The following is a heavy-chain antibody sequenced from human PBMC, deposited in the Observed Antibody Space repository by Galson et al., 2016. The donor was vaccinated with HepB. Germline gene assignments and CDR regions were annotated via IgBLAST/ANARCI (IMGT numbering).Heavy chain of an antibody. CDR2: INSDGSST. Sequence: SLRLSCAASGFTFSSYWMHWVRQAPGKGLVWVSRINSDGSSTRYADSVKGRFTISRDNAKNTLYLQMNSLSAEDTAVYYCARVDGGWSTYWYFDLWGRGALVTVSS. V-gene: IGHV3-74*01. CDR3: ARVDGGWSTYWYFDL. J-gene: IGHJ2*01. D-gene: IGHD6-19*01. CDR1: GFTFSSYW.